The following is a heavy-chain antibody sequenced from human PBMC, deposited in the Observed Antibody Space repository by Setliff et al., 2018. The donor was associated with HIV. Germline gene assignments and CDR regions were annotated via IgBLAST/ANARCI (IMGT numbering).Heavy chain of an antibody. J-gene: IGHJ3*02. D-gene: IGHD1-20*01. Sequence: GASVKVSCKASGGTFSSYAITWVRQAPGQGLEWMGRIIPIFGSANYAQKLQGRVTITADTSTTTAYMELRSLTSDDTAMYYCAKGYTWSVVGALDIWGQGTMVTVSS. CDR2: IIPIFGSA. CDR3: AKGYTWSVVGALDI. CDR1: GGTFSSYA. V-gene: IGHV1-69*06.